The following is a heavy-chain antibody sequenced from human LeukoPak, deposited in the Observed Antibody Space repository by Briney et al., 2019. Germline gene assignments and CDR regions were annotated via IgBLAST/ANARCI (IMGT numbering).Heavy chain of an antibody. J-gene: IGHJ4*02. D-gene: IGHD3-3*01. CDR3: ARARITIFGVVTQHDY. CDR2: INHSGST. CDR1: GGSFSGYY. Sequence: SETMSLTCAVYGGSFSGYYWSWIRQPPGKGLEWIGEINHSGSTNYNPSLKSRVTISVDTSKNQFSLKLSSVTAADTAVYYCARARITIFGVVTQHDYWGQGTLVTVSS. V-gene: IGHV4-34*01.